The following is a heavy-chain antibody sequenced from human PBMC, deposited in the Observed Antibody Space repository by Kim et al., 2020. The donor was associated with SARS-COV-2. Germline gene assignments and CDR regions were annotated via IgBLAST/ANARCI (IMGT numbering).Heavy chain of an antibody. D-gene: IGHD1-26*01. V-gene: IGHV3-21*01. J-gene: IGHJ6*02. CDR1: GFTFSTYS. Sequence: GGSLRLSCAASGFTFSTYSMNWVRQAPGKGLEWVSSISSSSNYIYYADSVKGRLTISRDNAKNSLYLQMNSLRAEDTAVYYCARVFQQEWELLTYFGYYFYGMDVWGQETTVTVSS. CDR2: ISSSSNYI. CDR3: ARVFQQEWELLTYFGYYFYGMDV.